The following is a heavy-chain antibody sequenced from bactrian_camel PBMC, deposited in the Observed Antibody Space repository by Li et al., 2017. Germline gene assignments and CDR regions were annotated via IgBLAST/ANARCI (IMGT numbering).Heavy chain of an antibody. V-gene: IGHV3S54*01. D-gene: IGHD3*01. J-gene: IGHJ4*01. CDR3: ATGGTLPGL. Sequence: HVQLVESGGGSVEAGGSLRLSCTASRATDSSVSGSVCMGWFRQAPGKQREGVATTYVGGDSTYYVDSVKGRFTISRDNAKNTMYLQIDSLKTEDSAVYYCATGGTLPGLWGQGTQVTVS. CDR1: RATDSSVSGSVC. CDR2: TYVGGDST.